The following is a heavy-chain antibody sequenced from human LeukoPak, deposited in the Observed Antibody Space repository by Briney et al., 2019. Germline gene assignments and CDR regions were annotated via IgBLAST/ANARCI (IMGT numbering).Heavy chain of an antibody. Sequence: GGSLRLACAVSGFTVSSNYMSWVRQAPGRVLEWVSVIFSGGGTYYADSVKGRFTISRDNSKNTLYLQMNSLRAEDTAVYYCAKISDYYDSSGYYDFDYWGQGTLVTVSS. V-gene: IGHV3-53*01. CDR2: IFSGGGT. J-gene: IGHJ4*02. CDR3: AKISDYYDSSGYYDFDY. D-gene: IGHD3-22*01. CDR1: GFTVSSNY.